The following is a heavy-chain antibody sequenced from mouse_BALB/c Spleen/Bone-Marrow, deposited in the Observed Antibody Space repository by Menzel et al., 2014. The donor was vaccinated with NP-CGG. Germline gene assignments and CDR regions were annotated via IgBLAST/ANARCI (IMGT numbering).Heavy chain of an antibody. Sequence: QVQLQQSGAELVRPGSSVKISCKASGYVFSTYWMNWVKQRPGQGLEWIGQIYPGDGGTNYNGKFKGTATLTADKSSSTAYMQLSSLTSEDSAVYFCARSGYGSSYDYWGQGTTLTVSS. CDR3: ARSGYGSSYDY. CDR2: IYPGDGGT. CDR1: GYVFSTYW. V-gene: IGHV1-80*01. D-gene: IGHD1-1*01. J-gene: IGHJ2*01.